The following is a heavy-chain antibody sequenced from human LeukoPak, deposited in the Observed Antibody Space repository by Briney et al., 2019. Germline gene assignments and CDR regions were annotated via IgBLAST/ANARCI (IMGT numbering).Heavy chain of an antibody. D-gene: IGHD1-26*01. CDR1: GGSISSYY. J-gene: IGHJ5*02. CDR3: ASLSSGSYNWFDP. CDR2: IYYSGST. Sequence: SETLSLTCTVSGGSISSYYWSWVRQPPGKGLEWIGYIYYSGSTNYNPSLKSRVTISVDTSKNQFSLKLSSVTAADTAVYYCASLSSGSYNWFDPWGQGTLVTVSS. V-gene: IGHV4-59*01.